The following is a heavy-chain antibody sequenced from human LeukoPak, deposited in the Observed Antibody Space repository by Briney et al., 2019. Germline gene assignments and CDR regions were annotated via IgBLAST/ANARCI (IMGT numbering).Heavy chain of an antibody. CDR2: IHSSGNT. CDR3: ARMGGYSGYATH. V-gene: IGHV4-59*08. CDR1: GGSISSCY. D-gene: IGHD5-12*01. Sequence: PSETLSLTCTVSGGSISSCYWSWIRQPPGKGLEWIGYIHSSGNTNYNPSLKSRVTISVDTSKNQFSLKLSSVTAADTAVYYCARMGGYSGYATHWGQGTLVTVSS. J-gene: IGHJ4*02.